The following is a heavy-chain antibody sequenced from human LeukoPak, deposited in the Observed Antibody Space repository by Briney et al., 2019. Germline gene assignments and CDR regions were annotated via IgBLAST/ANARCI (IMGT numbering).Heavy chain of an antibody. CDR1: GYTFTSYY. J-gene: IGHJ3*02. CDR2: INPSGGST. V-gene: IGHV1-46*01. Sequence: ASVKVSCKASGYTFTSYYMHWVRQAPGQGLEWMGIINPSGGSTSYAQKFQGRVTMTRDMSTSTVYMELSSLRSEDTAVYYCARAHNGGVAFDIWGQGTMVTVSS. CDR3: ARAHNGGVAFDI. D-gene: IGHD2-8*02.